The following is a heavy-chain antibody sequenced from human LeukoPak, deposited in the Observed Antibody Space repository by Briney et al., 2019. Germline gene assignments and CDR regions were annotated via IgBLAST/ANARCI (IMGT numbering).Heavy chain of an antibody. Sequence: GGSLRLSCAASGFTFSTYAMSWVRQAPRKGLEWVSAISGSGGSTYYADSVKGRFTISRDNSKNTLYLQMNSLRAEDTAIYYCAKGSKGTYDYWGQGTLVTVSS. CDR3: AKGSKGTYDY. J-gene: IGHJ4*02. CDR2: ISGSGGST. V-gene: IGHV3-23*01. CDR1: GFTFSTYA.